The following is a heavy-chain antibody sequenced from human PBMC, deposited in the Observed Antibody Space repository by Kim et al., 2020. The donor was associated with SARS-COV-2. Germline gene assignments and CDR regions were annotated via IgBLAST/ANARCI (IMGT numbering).Heavy chain of an antibody. D-gene: IGHD5-18*01. CDR2: T. CDR3: ARDTARQLNY. Sequence: TDYAVSMKSRITINSDTSQNPISLQMNSVTPEDTAVYYCARDTARQLNYWGQGTLVTVSS. V-gene: IGHV6-1*01. J-gene: IGHJ4*02.